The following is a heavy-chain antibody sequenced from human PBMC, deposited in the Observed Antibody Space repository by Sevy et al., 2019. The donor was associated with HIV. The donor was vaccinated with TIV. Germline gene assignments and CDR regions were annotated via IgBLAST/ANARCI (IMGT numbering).Heavy chain of an antibody. V-gene: IGHV3-23*01. CDR1: GFTFSTYA. CDR3: AKDGSGYCSGGGCYQDFDY. Sequence: GGSLRLSCAASGFTFSTYAMNWVRQAPGKGVEWVSTISGTDGSTYYADSVTGRFTVSRDNSKNTLYLQMNSLRVEDTAVYYCAKDGSGYCSGGGCYQDFDYWGQGTLVTVSS. J-gene: IGHJ4*02. D-gene: IGHD2-15*01. CDR2: ISGTDGST.